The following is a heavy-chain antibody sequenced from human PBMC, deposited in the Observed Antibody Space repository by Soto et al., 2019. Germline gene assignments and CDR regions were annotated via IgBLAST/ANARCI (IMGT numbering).Heavy chain of an antibody. D-gene: IGHD6-19*01. Sequence: QVQLVQSGPEVKKPGSSVKVSCNLSGGTFRTYAISWVRQAPGQGLEWMGGIIPIFRTPDYAQKFQDRVTIIADESTTTAYMELRSLRFEDTAMFYCAITNDREQWGGNYYYSLDVWGQGTTVTVSS. CDR2: IIPIFRTP. V-gene: IGHV1-69*12. CDR3: AITNDREQWGGNYYYSLDV. CDR1: GGTFRTYA. J-gene: IGHJ6*02.